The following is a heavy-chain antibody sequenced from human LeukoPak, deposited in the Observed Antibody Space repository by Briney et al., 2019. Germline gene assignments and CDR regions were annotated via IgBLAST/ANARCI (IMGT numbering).Heavy chain of an antibody. V-gene: IGHV4-39*07. D-gene: IGHD3-10*01. Sequence: SETLSLTCTVSGGSISSSSYYWGWIRQPPGKGLEWIGEINHSGSTNYNPSLKSRVTISVDTSKNQFSLKLSSVTAADTAVYYCARGSGGIDIWGQGTMVTVSS. CDR1: GGSISSSSYY. J-gene: IGHJ3*02. CDR3: ARGSGGIDI. CDR2: INHSGST.